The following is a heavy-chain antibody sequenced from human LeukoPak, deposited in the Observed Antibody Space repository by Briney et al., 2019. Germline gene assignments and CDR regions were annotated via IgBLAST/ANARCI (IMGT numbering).Heavy chain of an antibody. J-gene: IGHJ4*02. CDR3: ARDRFPTVTMFDY. V-gene: IGHV3-64D*09. CDR1: GFTFSNYV. D-gene: IGHD4-17*01. Sequence: TGGSLRLSCSASGFTFSNYVMHWVRQAPGKGLEYVSAISSNGGSTYYADSVEGRFTISRDNSKNTLYLQMSSLRAEDTAVYYCARDRFPTVTMFDYWGQGTLVTVSS. CDR2: ISSNGGST.